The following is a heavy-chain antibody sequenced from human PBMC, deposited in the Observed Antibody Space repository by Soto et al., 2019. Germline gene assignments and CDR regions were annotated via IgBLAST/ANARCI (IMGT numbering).Heavy chain of an antibody. CDR1: GYTFTSFG. J-gene: IGHJ4*02. V-gene: IGHV1-18*01. D-gene: IGHD2-8*02. CDR2: ISAYSGNR. Sequence: QVQLVQSGAEVKKPGASLKLSCNTSGYTFTSFGISWLRQAPGQGLAWMGWISAYSGNRDYAQKLQGRVTMTIDTSTSTGYMELRSLRSDDTAVYYCARVGQYCTGASCFDYWGQGTLVTVSS. CDR3: ARVGQYCTGASCFDY.